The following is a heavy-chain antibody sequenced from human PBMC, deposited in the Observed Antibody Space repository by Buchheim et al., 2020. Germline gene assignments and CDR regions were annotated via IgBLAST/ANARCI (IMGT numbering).Heavy chain of an antibody. CDR1: GGTFSSYA. D-gene: IGHD6-13*01. V-gene: IGHV1-2*04. CDR3: ARRGPGIANKFDP. Sequence: QVQLVQSGAEVKKPGSSVKVSCKASGGTFSSYAISWVRQAPGQGLEWMGWINPNSGGTNYAQKFQGWVTMTRDTSISTAYMELSRLRSDDTAVYYCARRGPGIANKFDPWGQGTL. CDR2: INPNSGGT. J-gene: IGHJ5*02.